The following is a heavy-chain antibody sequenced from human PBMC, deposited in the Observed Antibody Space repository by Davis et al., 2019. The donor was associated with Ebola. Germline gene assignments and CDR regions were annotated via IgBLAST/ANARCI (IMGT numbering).Heavy chain of an antibody. Sequence: SVKVSCKASGFTSTSSAMQWVRQARGQRLEWIGWIVVGSGNTNYAQKFQERVTITRDMSTSTAYMELSSLRSEDTAVYYCARGPEDSSSWFADWFDPWGQGTLVTVSS. D-gene: IGHD6-13*01. V-gene: IGHV1-58*02. CDR1: GFTSTSSA. J-gene: IGHJ5*02. CDR2: IVVGSGNT. CDR3: ARGPEDSSSWFADWFDP.